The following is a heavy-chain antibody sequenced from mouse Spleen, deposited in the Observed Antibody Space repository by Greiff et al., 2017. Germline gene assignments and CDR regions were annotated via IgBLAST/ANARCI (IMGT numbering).Heavy chain of an antibody. CDR2: IDPETGGT. CDR3: TRSSSYRAMDY. D-gene: IGHD1-1*01. V-gene: IGHV1-15*01. Sequence: VQLQQSGAELVRPGASVTLSCKASGYTFTDYEMHWVKQTPVHGLEWIGAIDPETGGTAYNQKSKGKAILTADKSSSTAYMELRSLTSEDSAVYYCTRSSSYRAMDYWGQGTSVTVSS. CDR1: GYTFTDYE. J-gene: IGHJ4*01.